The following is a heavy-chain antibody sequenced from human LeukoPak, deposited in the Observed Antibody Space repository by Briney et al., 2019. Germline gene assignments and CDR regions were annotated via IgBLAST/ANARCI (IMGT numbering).Heavy chain of an antibody. Sequence: SETLSLTCAVSGYSISSGYQWAWIRQSPGQGLEWIGSIYHSGSAHYNPSLKSRVTISVETSKNQFSLRMYSVTAADTAVYYCARDPRWLTPDCTSTSCYENYFDPWGQGTLVTVSS. D-gene: IGHD2-2*01. CDR1: GYSISSGYQ. CDR2: IYHSGSA. CDR3: ARDPRWLTPDCTSTSCYENYFDP. J-gene: IGHJ5*02. V-gene: IGHV4-38-2*02.